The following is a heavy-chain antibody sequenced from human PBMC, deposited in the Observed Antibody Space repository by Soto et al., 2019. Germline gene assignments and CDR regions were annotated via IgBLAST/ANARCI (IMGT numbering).Heavy chain of an antibody. Sequence: QVQLVQSGAEVKKPGSSVKVSCKASGGTFSSYTISWVRQAPGQGLEWMGRIIPILGIANYAQKFQGRVTITADKSTSSAYMELSSLRSEDTAVYYCAGEGYGDYEVYWGQGTLVTVSS. CDR1: GGTFSSYT. CDR2: IIPILGIA. V-gene: IGHV1-69*02. CDR3: AGEGYGDYEVY. D-gene: IGHD4-17*01. J-gene: IGHJ4*02.